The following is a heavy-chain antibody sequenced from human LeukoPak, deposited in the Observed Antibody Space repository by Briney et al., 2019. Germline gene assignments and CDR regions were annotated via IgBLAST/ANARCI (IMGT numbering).Heavy chain of an antibody. CDR1: GYTFTSYG. V-gene: IGHV1-18*04. J-gene: IGHJ5*02. Sequence: GASVKVSCKASGYTFTSYGISWVRQAPGQGLEWMGWISAYNGNTNYAQKLQGRVTMTTDTSTSTAYMELRSVRSDDTAVYYCARDLVVVAANWFDPWGQGTLVTVSS. CDR3: ARDLVVVAANWFDP. CDR2: ISAYNGNT. D-gene: IGHD2-15*01.